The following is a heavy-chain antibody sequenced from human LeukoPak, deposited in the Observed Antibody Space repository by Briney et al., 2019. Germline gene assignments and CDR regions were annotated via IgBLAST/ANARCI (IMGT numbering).Heavy chain of an antibody. D-gene: IGHD3-9*01. CDR2: INTNTGNP. CDR3: QKTAYDILTGYLFDY. Sequence: ASVKVSCKASGYTFTSYAMNWVRQAPGQGLEWMVWINTNTGNPTYAQGFTGRFVFSLDTSVSTAYLQISSLKAEDTVFFFKQKTAYDILTGYLFDYWGQGTLVTVSS. CDR1: GYTFTSYA. V-gene: IGHV7-4-1*02. J-gene: IGHJ4*02.